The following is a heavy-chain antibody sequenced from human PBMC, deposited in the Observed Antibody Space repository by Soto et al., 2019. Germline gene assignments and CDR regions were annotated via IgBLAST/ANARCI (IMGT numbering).Heavy chain of an antibody. J-gene: IGHJ5*02. CDR2: IYYSGST. CDR3: ARATTIVRGVIGWFDP. V-gene: IGHV4-59*01. Sequence: PSETLSLTCTVSGGSISSYYWSWIQQPPGKGLEWIGYIYYSGSTNYNPSLKSRVAISVDTSKNQFSLKLSSVTAADTAVYYCARATTIVRGVIGWFDPWGQANLVTVSS. CDR1: GGSISSYY. D-gene: IGHD3-10*01.